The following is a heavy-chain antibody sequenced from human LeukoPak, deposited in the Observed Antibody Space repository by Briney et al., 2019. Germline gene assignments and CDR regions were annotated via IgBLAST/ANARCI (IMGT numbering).Heavy chain of an antibody. D-gene: IGHD2-2*01. CDR1: GYTFTGYY. CDR3: ARGEADRYCSSTSCPNDY. Sequence: ASVKVSCKASGYTFTGYYMHWVRRAPGQGLEWMGWINPNSGGTNYAQKFQGRVTMTRDTSISTAYMELSRLTSDDTAVYYCARGEADRYCSSTSCPNDYWGQGTLVTVSS. V-gene: IGHV1-2*02. J-gene: IGHJ4*02. CDR2: INPNSGGT.